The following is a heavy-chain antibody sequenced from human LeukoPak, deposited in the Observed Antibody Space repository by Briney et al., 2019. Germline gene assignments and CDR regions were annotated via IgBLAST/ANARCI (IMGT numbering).Heavy chain of an antibody. V-gene: IGHV4-30-2*01. CDR2: IYHSGST. CDR3: ARVGGNSPALDY. D-gene: IGHD4-23*01. J-gene: IGHJ4*02. Sequence: SETLSLTCAVSGGSISSGGYSWSWIRQPPGKGLEWIGYIYHSGSTYYNPSLKSRVTISVDRSKNQFSLKLSSVTAADTAVYYCARVGGNSPALDYWGQGTLVTVSS. CDR1: GGSISSGGYS.